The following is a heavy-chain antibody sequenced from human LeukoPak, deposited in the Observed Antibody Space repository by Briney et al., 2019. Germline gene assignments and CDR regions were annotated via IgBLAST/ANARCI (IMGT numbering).Heavy chain of an antibody. CDR3: AKSHLIAAAD. J-gene: IGHJ4*02. V-gene: IGHV3-30*18. CDR2: ISYDGSNK. CDR1: GFTFSSYG. D-gene: IGHD6-13*01. Sequence: GGSLRLSCTASGFTFSSYGMHWVRQAPGKGLEWVAVISYDGSNKYYADSVKGRSTISRDNSKNTLYLQMNSLRAEDTAVYYCAKSHLIAAADWGQGTLVTVSS.